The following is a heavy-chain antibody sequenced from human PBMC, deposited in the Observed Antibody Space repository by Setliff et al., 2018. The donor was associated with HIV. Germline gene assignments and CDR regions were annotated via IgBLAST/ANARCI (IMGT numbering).Heavy chain of an antibody. CDR3: ASGKGVGGVVITDGLDV. D-gene: IGHD3-10*01. CDR1: GHTFSNSD. V-gene: IGHV1-8*02. Sequence: GASVKVSCKPSGHTFSNSDIHWVRRATGQGLEWTGWMNPNSGVTGYALKFHDRVTMTRDTSISTAYLELRTLTSEDTAVYYCASGKGVGGVVITDGLDVWGKGTTVTVSS. CDR2: MNPNSGVT. J-gene: IGHJ6*04.